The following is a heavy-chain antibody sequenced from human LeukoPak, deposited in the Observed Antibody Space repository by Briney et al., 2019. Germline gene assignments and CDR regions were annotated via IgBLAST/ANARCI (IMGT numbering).Heavy chain of an antibody. Sequence: GGSLRLSCAASGFTFSDYDIHWVRQAPGKGLEWVAFISSDGSNKYYADSVKGRFTISRDNSKNTLSLQMNSLRGEDTALYYCAPAARGYPGLDVWGQGTTVTVSS. D-gene: IGHD6-6*01. CDR3: APAARGYPGLDV. CDR2: ISSDGSNK. J-gene: IGHJ6*02. CDR1: GFTFSDYD. V-gene: IGHV3-30-3*01.